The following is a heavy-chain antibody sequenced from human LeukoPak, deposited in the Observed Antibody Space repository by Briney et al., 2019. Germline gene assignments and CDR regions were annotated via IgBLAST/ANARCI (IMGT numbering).Heavy chain of an antibody. V-gene: IGHV3-9*01. CDR3: ARDRGITMAGSLDY. CDR2: ISWNSGSI. D-gene: IGHD3-10*01. CDR1: GFTFDDYA. Sequence: GGSLRLSCAASGFTFDDYAMHWVRQAPGKGLEWVSRISWNSGSIGYADSVKGRFTISRDNAKNSLYLQMNSLRAEDTAVYYCARDRGITMAGSLDYWGQGTLVTVSS. J-gene: IGHJ4*02.